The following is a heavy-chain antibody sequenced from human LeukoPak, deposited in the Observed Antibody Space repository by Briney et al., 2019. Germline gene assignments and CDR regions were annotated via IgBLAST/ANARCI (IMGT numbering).Heavy chain of an antibody. V-gene: IGHV3-23*01. J-gene: IGHJ4*02. D-gene: IGHD3-22*01. Sequence: GGSLRLSCAASGFTFSSYAMSWVRQAPGKGLEWVSAISGSGGSTYYADSVKGRFTISRDNSKNKVYLQMNSLRAEDTAVYSCAKPYYYYDSSGYPPYFWGQGTLVTVSS. CDR1: GFTFSSYA. CDR3: AKPYYYYDSSGYPPYF. CDR2: ISGSGGST.